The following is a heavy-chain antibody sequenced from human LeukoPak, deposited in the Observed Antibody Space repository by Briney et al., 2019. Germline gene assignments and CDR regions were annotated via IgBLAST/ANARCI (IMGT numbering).Heavy chain of an antibody. V-gene: IGHV1-2*02. J-gene: IGHJ3*02. CDR1: GYTFTGYY. Sequence: GASVKVSCKASGYTFTGYYMHWVRQAPGQGVEWMGWINPNSGGTNYAQKLQGRVTMTTDTSTSTAYMELRSLRSDDTAVYYCARASSTQCAFDIWGQGTMVTVSS. CDR2: INPNSGGT. CDR3: ARASSTQCAFDI. D-gene: IGHD5/OR15-5a*01.